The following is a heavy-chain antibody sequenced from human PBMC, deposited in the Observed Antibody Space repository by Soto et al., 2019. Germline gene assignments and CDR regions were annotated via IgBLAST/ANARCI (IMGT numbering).Heavy chain of an antibody. CDR1: GDSISKSTYY. D-gene: IGHD3-10*01. CDR3: ARDQIVEYSGGGFDY. CDR2: LYYTGST. J-gene: IGHJ4*02. Sequence: PSETLSLTCTVSGDSISKSTYYWGWIRQPPGKGLEWIGSLYYTGSTYYNPSLKSRVTLSVDTSQNQFSLRLRSVTAADTAVYYCARDQIVEYSGGGFDYRGQGSLVTVSS. V-gene: IGHV4-39*07.